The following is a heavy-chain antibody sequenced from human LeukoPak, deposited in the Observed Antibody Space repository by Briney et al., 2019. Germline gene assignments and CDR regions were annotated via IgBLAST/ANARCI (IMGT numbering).Heavy chain of an antibody. CDR2: INHSGST. J-gene: IGHJ4*02. Sequence: PSETLSLTCAVYGGSFSGYYWSWIRQPPGKGLEWIGEINHSGSTNYNPSLKSRVTISVDTSKNQFSLKLSSVTAADTAVYYCARSPQTYSGSCYFDYWGQGTLVTVSS. D-gene: IGHD1-26*01. CDR1: GGSFSGYY. V-gene: IGHV4-34*01. CDR3: ARSPQTYSGSCYFDY.